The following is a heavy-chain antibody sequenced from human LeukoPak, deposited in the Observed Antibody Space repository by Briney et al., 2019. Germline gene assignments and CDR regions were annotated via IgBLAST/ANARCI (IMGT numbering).Heavy chain of an antibody. Sequence: GGSLRLSCAASGFTFSSYAMSWVRQAPGKGLEWVSAISGSGGSTYYADSVKGRFTISRDNAKNALFLQMHSLRAEDTAVYYCAREDCAVYNYWGQGTLVTVSS. CDR3: AREDCAVYNY. CDR2: ISGSGGST. J-gene: IGHJ4*02. V-gene: IGHV3-23*01. CDR1: GFTFSSYA. D-gene: IGHD2-8*01.